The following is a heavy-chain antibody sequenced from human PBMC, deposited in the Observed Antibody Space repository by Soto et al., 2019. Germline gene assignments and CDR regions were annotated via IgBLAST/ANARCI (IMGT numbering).Heavy chain of an antibody. CDR3: SRMEGG. V-gene: IGHV3-72*01. J-gene: IGHJ4*02. D-gene: IGHD1-26*01. CDR1: GFTFSDHY. Sequence: EEQLVESGGGLVQPGGSLTLSCAVSGFTFSDHYMEWVRQAPGKGLEWVARSRNKAKSYTTDYAASVKGRFTVSRDLSMHSLSLQMNNLKTEDTAVYYCSRMEGGWGQGTLVTVSS. CDR2: SRNKAKSYTT.